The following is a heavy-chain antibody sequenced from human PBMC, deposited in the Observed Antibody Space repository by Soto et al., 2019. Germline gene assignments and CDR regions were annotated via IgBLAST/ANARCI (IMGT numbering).Heavy chain of an antibody. CDR1: GYTFINFY. V-gene: IGHV1-46*01. J-gene: IGHJ5*02. CDR2: INPSGGST. Sequence: ASVKVSCKASGYTFINFYMHWVRQAPGQGLEWMGLINPSGGSTSYAQNFQGRVSMTRDTSTSTVYMELRSLRSDDTAVYYCARDDGRTYYDFWSGYGWFDPWGQGTLVTVSS. D-gene: IGHD3-3*01. CDR3: ARDDGRTYYDFWSGYGWFDP.